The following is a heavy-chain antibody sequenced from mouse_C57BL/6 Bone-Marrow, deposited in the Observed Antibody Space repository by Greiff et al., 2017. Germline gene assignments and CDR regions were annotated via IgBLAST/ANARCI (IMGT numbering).Heavy chain of an antibody. V-gene: IGHV5-9*01. CDR3: ARRWGYYKDMDY. D-gene: IGHD2-3*01. Sequence: EVKFVESGGGLVKPGGSLKLSCAASGFTFSSYTMSWVRQTPEKRLEWVATISGGGGYTYYPDSVKGRFTITGDNAKNTLYLQMSSLRSEDTALYYCARRWGYYKDMDYWGQGTSVTVSS. CDR2: ISGGGGYT. J-gene: IGHJ4*01. CDR1: GFTFSSYT.